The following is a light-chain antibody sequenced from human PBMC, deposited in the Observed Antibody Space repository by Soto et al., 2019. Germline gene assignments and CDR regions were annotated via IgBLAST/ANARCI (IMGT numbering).Light chain of an antibody. Sequence: QSVLTQPASVSGSPGQSITISCTGTSSDVGGYNYVSWYQHHPGKAPKLMIYEVSNRPSGVSNRFSGSKSGDTASLTISGLQADDEADYYCSSYTSSSPYVFGTGTKVTVL. V-gene: IGLV2-14*01. CDR3: SSYTSSSPYV. CDR2: EVS. J-gene: IGLJ1*01. CDR1: SSDVGGYNY.